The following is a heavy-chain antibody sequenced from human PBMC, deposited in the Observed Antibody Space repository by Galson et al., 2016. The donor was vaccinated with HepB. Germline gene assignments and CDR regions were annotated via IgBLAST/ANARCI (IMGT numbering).Heavy chain of an antibody. CDR1: GGTFSSYV. CDR2: IIPIFGTA. CDR3: ARALTVYYSFDI. Sequence: SVKVSCKASGGTFSSYVISWVRQAPGQGLEWMGGIIPIFGTANYAQKFQGRVTITADESTSTAYMELSSLSSDDTAVYYCARALTVYYSFDIWGQGTMVTVSS. V-gene: IGHV1-69*13. D-gene: IGHD3-10*01. J-gene: IGHJ3*02.